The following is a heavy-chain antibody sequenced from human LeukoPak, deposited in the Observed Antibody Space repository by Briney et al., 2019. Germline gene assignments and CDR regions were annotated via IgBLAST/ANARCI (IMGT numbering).Heavy chain of an antibody. D-gene: IGHD6-19*01. CDR1: GGTFSSYA. J-gene: IGHJ1*01. CDR3: ARGPSQHSLAVAGKQYFQH. Sequence: SVKVSCKASGGTFSSYAISWVRQAPGQGLEWMGGIIPIFGTANYAQKFQGRVTITADESTSTAYMELSSLRSEDTAVYYCARGPSQHSLAVAGKQYFQHWARAPWSPSPQ. CDR2: IIPIFGTA. V-gene: IGHV1-69*13.